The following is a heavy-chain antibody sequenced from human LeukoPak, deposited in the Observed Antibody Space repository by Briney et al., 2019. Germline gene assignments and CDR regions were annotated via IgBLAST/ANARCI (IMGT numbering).Heavy chain of an antibody. J-gene: IGHJ3*02. CDR3: ARDIFLITMVRGVIITHDAFDI. CDR2: IYCSGST. Sequence: SETLSLTCTVSGGSISSGDYYWSWIRQPPGKGLEWIGYIYCSGSTYYNPSLKSRVTISVDTSKNQFSLKLSSVTAADTAVYYCARDIFLITMVRGVIITHDAFDIWGQGTMVTVSS. V-gene: IGHV4-30-4*01. CDR1: GGSISSGDYY. D-gene: IGHD3-10*01.